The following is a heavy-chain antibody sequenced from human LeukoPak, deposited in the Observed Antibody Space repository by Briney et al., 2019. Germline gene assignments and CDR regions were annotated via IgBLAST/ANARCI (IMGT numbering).Heavy chain of an antibody. D-gene: IGHD4-17*01. Sequence: SETLSLTCTVSGCSISSYYRSWIRQPPGKELEWIGYLYYSGSTNYNPSFKSRVTMSVDTSKNQFSLKLNTMTAADTAVYFCARGRYNDYGFDYWGQGTLVTVSS. CDR1: GCSISSYY. CDR2: LYYSGST. CDR3: ARGRYNDYGFDY. V-gene: IGHV4-59*01. J-gene: IGHJ4*02.